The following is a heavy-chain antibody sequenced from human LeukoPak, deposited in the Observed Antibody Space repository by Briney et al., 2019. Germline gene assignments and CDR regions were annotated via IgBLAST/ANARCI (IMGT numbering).Heavy chain of an antibody. Sequence: ASVKVSCKASGYTFTGYYMHWVRQAPGQGLEWMGWINPNSGGTNYSQQFQGRVTMTRDTSISTAYMELSRLRSDDPAVYYCATIGGYYYYGMDVWGQGTTVTVSS. CDR3: ATIGGYYYYGMDV. J-gene: IGHJ6*02. V-gene: IGHV1-2*02. D-gene: IGHD1-26*01. CDR1: GYTFTGYY. CDR2: INPNSGGT.